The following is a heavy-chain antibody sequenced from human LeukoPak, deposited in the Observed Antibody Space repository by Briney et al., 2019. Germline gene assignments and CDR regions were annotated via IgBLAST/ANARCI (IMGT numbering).Heavy chain of an antibody. CDR2: IYSGGST. J-gene: IGHJ4*02. D-gene: IGHD3-3*01. CDR3: ASWAGNTQSDSWSGPFDY. CDR1: GFTVSSNY. Sequence: GGSLRLSCAASGFTVSSNYISWVRQAPGKGLEWVAVIYSGGSTYYADSVKGRFTISRDNSKNTLYLQMNSLRAEDTAVYYCASWAGNTQSDSWSGPFDYWGQGTLVTVSS. V-gene: IGHV3-53*01.